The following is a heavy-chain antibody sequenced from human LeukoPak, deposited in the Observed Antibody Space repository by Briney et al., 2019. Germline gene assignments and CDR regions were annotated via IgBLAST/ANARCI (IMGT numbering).Heavy chain of an antibody. Sequence: PGGSLRLSCAASGFTFSTYWMQWVRQAPGKGLVWVSRIKSDGTSTSYADSVKGRFTISRDNAKNTLYLQMNSLRAEDTAVYYCARGHGDFPVNYYFDLWGRGTLVTVSS. J-gene: IGHJ2*01. D-gene: IGHD4-17*01. V-gene: IGHV3-74*01. CDR3: ARGHGDFPVNYYFDL. CDR1: GFTFSTYW. CDR2: IKSDGTST.